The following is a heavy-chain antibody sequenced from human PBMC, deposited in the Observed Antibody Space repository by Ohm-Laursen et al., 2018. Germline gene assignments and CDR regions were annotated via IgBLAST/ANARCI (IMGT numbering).Heavy chain of an antibody. CDR3: ARDDIVVVVAANKAYYGMDV. D-gene: IGHD2-15*01. CDR2: IIPIFGTA. V-gene: IGHV1-69*13. CDR1: GGTFSSYA. J-gene: IGHJ6*02. Sequence: SVKVSCKASGGTFSSYAISWVRQAPGQGLEWMGGIIPIFGTANYAQKFQGRVTITADESTSTAYMELSRLRSDDTAVYYCARDDIVVVVAANKAYYGMDVWGQGTTVTVSS.